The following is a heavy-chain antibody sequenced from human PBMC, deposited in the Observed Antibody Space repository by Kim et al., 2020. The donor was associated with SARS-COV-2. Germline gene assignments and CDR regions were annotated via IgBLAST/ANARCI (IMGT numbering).Heavy chain of an antibody. Sequence: VDSVTGRFTLSRDNAKNSLYLQMNRLRAEDTAVYYCARAEYSGYDYQIDYWGQGTLVTVSS. J-gene: IGHJ4*02. CDR3: ARAEYSGYDYQIDY. V-gene: IGHV3-7*01. D-gene: IGHD5-12*01.